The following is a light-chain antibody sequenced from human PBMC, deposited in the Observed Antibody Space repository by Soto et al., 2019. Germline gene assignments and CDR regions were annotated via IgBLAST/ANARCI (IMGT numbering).Light chain of an antibody. J-gene: IGLJ1*01. Sequence: QSALTQPAPVSGSPGQSITISCTGTSSDVGSYNLVSWYQQHPGKAPKLMIYEVSKRPSGVSNRFSGSKSGNTASLTISGLQAEDEADYYCCSYAGSSTFLYVFGTGTKVTVL. CDR1: SSDVGSYNL. V-gene: IGLV2-23*02. CDR3: CSYAGSSTFLYV. CDR2: EVS.